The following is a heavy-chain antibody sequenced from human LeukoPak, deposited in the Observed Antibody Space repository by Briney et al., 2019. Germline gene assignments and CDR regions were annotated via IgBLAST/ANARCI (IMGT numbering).Heavy chain of an antibody. CDR2: IDGDARTI. D-gene: IGHD1-1*01. J-gene: IGHJ4*02. Sequence: PGRSLRLSCAASGFTFSTTWVHWVRQAPGQGLVWVSRIDGDARTIDYADSVKGRFIISRDNAKNTLYLQMNSLRPEDTAVYYCATAGAFYFQNWGQGTLVTVSS. CDR1: GFTFSTTW. V-gene: IGHV3-74*01. CDR3: ATAGAFYFQN.